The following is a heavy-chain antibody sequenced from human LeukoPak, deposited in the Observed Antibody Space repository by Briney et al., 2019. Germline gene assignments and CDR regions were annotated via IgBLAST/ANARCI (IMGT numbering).Heavy chain of an antibody. CDR1: GGTFSSYA. D-gene: IGHD6-13*01. J-gene: IGHJ4*02. CDR2: IIPIFGTA. Sequence: ASVKVSCKASGGTFSSYAISWVRQAPGQGIERMGGIIPIFGTANYAQKFQGRVTITTDESTSTAYMELSSLRSEDTAVYYCARERLQQLALFDYWGQGTLVTVSS. CDR3: ARERLQQLALFDY. V-gene: IGHV1-69*05.